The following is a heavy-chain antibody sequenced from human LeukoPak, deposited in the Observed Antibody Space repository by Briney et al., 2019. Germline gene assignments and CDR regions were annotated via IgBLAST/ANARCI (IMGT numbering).Heavy chain of an antibody. Sequence: GGSLRLSCAASGFTFNNYWMTWVRQAPGKGLEWVANIKQDGSEKYYVDSVKGRFTISRDNAKNSLYLQMNSLRVEDTAVYYCARRRGSYCFDYWGRGTLVTVSS. D-gene: IGHD2-15*01. J-gene: IGHJ4*02. CDR3: ARRRGSYCFDY. CDR2: IKQDGSEK. V-gene: IGHV3-7*01. CDR1: GFTFNNYW.